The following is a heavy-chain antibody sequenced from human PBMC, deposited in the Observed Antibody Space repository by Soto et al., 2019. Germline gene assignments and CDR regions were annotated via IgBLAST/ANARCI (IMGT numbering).Heavy chain of an antibody. CDR3: ARDLASMVRGVIQLDY. Sequence: ASVKVSCKASGYTFTSYGISWVRQAPGQGLEWMGWISAYNGNTNYAQKLQGRVTMTTDTSTSTAYMELRSLRSDDTAVYYCARDLASMVRGVIQLDYWGQGTLVTVSS. CDR2: ISAYNGNT. D-gene: IGHD3-10*01. CDR1: GYTFTSYG. J-gene: IGHJ4*02. V-gene: IGHV1-18*01.